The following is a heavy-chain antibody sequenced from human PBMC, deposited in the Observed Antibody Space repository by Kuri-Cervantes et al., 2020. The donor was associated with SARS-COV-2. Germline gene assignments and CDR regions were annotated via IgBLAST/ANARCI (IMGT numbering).Heavy chain of an antibody. V-gene: IGHV3-30*03. D-gene: IGHD3-16*02. Sequence: GGSLRLSCAASGFTFSSYSMNWARQAPGKGLEWVAIVSYAGSDLYADSVKGRFTISRDNSNNTLYLQMNSLRPEDTAVYYCARDVYDYVWGSYRYTSPFDYWGQGTLVAVSS. CDR2: VSYAGSDL. CDR1: GFTFSSYS. J-gene: IGHJ4*02. CDR3: ARDVYDYVWGSYRYTSPFDY.